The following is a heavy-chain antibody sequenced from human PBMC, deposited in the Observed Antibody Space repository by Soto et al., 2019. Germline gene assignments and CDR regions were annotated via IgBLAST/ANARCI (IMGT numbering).Heavy chain of an antibody. J-gene: IGHJ4*02. D-gene: IGHD3-16*01. Sequence: GGSLRLSCAASGFTFSTYWIHWVRQAPGKGLVWVSRIKTDGSVTTYADSVKGRFTISRDNAKNTLYLQMNTLRAEDTAVYYCARDLGGSHDYWGRGTLVPSPQ. V-gene: IGHV3-74*01. CDR1: GFTFSTYW. CDR2: IKTDGSVT. CDR3: ARDLGGSHDY.